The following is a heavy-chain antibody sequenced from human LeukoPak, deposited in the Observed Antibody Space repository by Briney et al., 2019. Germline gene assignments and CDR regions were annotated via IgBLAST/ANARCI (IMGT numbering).Heavy chain of an antibody. CDR2: IYYSRST. CDR3: ARDGMVRGVMIWFDP. V-gene: IGHV4-39*07. CDR1: GGSISSYY. D-gene: IGHD3-10*01. J-gene: IGHJ5*02. Sequence: SETLSLTCTVSGGSISSYYWGWIRQPPGKGLEWIGSIYYSRSTYYNPSLKSRVTISVDTSKNQFSLKLSSVTAADTAVYYCARDGMVRGVMIWFDPWGQGTLVTVSS.